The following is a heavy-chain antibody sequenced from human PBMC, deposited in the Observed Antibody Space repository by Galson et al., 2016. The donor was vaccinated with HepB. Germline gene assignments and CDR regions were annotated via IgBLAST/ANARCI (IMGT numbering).Heavy chain of an antibody. V-gene: IGHV6-1*01. J-gene: IGHJ6*02. CDR3: ARVRGEGTLYGMDV. CDR1: WDSVSANSVA. Sequence: CAISWDSVSANSVAWNWIRQSPSRGLEWLGRTYYRSNWYNDYSVSVKGRITFNADTSKNQVSLHLNSVTLEDTAVYYCARVRGEGTLYGMDVWGQGTTVTVSS. CDR2: TYYRSNWYN. D-gene: IGHD3-10*01.